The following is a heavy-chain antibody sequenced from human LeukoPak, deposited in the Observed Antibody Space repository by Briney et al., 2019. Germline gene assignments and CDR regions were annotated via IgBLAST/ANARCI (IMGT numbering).Heavy chain of an antibody. Sequence: PSETLSLTCTVSGGSISSYYWSWIRQPPGKGLEWIGYIYYSGGTNYNPSLKGRVTISVDTSKNQFSLKLSSVTAADTAVYYCARDCSSTSCYMTGWFDPWGQGTLVTVSS. D-gene: IGHD2-2*02. J-gene: IGHJ5*02. CDR3: ARDCSSTSCYMTGWFDP. CDR2: IYYSGGT. V-gene: IGHV4-59*01. CDR1: GGSISSYY.